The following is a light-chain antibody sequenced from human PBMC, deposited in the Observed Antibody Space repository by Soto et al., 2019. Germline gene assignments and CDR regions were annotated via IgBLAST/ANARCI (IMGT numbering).Light chain of an antibody. CDR2: GAS. V-gene: IGKV3-15*01. J-gene: IGKJ5*01. Sequence: EIAMTQSPATLSVPPGELASLFFSASQSVSSNVAWYPQKPGQAPRLLIYGASTRATGIPARFSGGGSGTEFTLTISSLQSEDFAVYYCQQYNNWPETFGQGTRLEI. CDR1: QSVSSN. CDR3: QQYNNWPET.